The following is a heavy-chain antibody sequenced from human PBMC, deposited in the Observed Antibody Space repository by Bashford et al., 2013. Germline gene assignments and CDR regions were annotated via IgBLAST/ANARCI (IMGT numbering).Heavy chain of an antibody. Sequence: GGSLRLSCAASGFTFSSYAMSWVRQAPGKGLEWVSTFVGSAYTTYYADSVKGRFTISRDNSKNTLYLQMNSLRAEDTAVYYCARDPVATSDGDSNFDYWGQGTLVTVSS. D-gene: IGHD5-12*01. CDR2: FVGSAYTT. V-gene: IGHV3-23*01. CDR3: ARDPVATSDGDSNFDY. J-gene: IGHJ4*02. CDR1: GFTFSSYA.